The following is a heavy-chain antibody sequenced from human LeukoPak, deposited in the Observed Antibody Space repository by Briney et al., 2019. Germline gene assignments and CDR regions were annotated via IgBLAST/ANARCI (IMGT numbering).Heavy chain of an antibody. Sequence: PGGSLRLSCAASGFTFSSYAMSWVRQAPGKGLEWVSAISGSGGSTYYADSVKGRFTISRDNSKNTLYLQINSLRAEDTAVYYCAKLWRSGYYYFDYWGQGTLVTVSS. J-gene: IGHJ4*02. V-gene: IGHV3-23*01. D-gene: IGHD3-22*01. CDR2: ISGSGGST. CDR3: AKLWRSGYYYFDY. CDR1: GFTFSSYA.